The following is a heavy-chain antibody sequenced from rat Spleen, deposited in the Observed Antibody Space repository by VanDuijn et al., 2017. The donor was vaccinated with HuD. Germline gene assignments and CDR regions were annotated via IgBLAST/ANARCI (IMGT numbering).Heavy chain of an antibody. Sequence: QVQLKESGPGLVQPSQTLSLTCTVSGFSLSNYGVIWVRQPPGKGLEWMGVIWSNGGTDYNSAIKSRLSISRDTSKSQVFLKMNSLQTGDTAMYFCARGGYGSYIYGFFDFWGPGTMVTVSS. V-gene: IGHV2-13*01. D-gene: IGHD1-3*01. J-gene: IGHJ1*01. CDR1: GFSLSNYG. CDR3: ARGGYGSYIYGFFDF. CDR2: IWSNGGT.